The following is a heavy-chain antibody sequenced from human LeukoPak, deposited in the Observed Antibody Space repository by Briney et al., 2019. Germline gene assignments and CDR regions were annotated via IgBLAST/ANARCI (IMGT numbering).Heavy chain of an antibody. V-gene: IGHV3-30*03. CDR3: ASYGGFTSATLVDLL. Sequence: PGGSLRLSCAASGFTFSSYGMHWVRQAPGKGLEWVAVISYDGSNKYYADSVKGRFTISRDNSKNTLYLQMNSLRAEDTAVYYCASYGGFTSATLVDLLWGQGTLVTVSS. CDR1: GFTFSSYG. CDR2: ISYDGSNK. J-gene: IGHJ4*02. D-gene: IGHD4-23*01.